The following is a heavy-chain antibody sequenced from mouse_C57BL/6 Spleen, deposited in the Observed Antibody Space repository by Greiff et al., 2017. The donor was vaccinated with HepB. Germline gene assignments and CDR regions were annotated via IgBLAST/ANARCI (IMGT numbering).Heavy chain of an antibody. J-gene: IGHJ3*01. CDR1: GFTFSDYG. CDR2: ISSGSSTI. D-gene: IGHD1-1*01. V-gene: IGHV5-17*01. Sequence: EVQVVESGGGLVKPGGSLKLSCAASGFTFSDYGMHWVRQAPEKGLEWVAYISSGSSTIYYADTVKGRFTISRDNAKNTLFLQMTSLRSEDTAMYYCARDGSSYRFAYWGQGTLVTVSA. CDR3: ARDGSSYRFAY.